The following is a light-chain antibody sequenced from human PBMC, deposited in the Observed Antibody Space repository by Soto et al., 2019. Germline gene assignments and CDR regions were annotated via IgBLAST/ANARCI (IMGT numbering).Light chain of an antibody. CDR3: QSYDSSWV. CDR1: RSNIGAGYD. Sequence: SVLTQPPSVSGAPGQRVTISCTGSRSNIGAGYDVHWYQQLPGTAPKLLIYGNSNRPSGVPDRFSGSKSGTSASLAITGLQAEDEADYYCQSYDSSWVFGGGTKLTVL. CDR2: GNS. J-gene: IGLJ3*02. V-gene: IGLV1-40*01.